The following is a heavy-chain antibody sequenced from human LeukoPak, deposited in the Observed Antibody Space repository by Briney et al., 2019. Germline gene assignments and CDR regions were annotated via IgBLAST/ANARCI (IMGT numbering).Heavy chain of an antibody. CDR1: GLSVRNEF. J-gene: IGHJ4*02. CDR2: TYRDGSS. V-gene: IGHV3-66*01. D-gene: IGHD3-9*01. Sequence: QPGGSLRLSCEVSGLSVRNEFMNWDRPSPGRVLEWVSATYRDGSSDYADSVRERFTISRDNSTNIVFLHMKTLRVDDRAIYSCARDKRRYFDWWGQGTLVTVSS. CDR3: ARDKRRYFDW.